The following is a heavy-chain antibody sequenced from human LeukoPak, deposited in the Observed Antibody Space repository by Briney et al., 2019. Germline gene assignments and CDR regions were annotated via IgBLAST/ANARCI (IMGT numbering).Heavy chain of an antibody. V-gene: IGHV3-66*01. D-gene: IGHD4-17*01. J-gene: IGHJ4*02. CDR3: AREAYTLTTAYYFDY. Sequence: GGSLRLSCAASGFTFSGFAMSWVRQAPGKGLEWVSVIYSGGSTYYADSVKGRFTISRDNSKNTLYLQLNSLRAEDTAVYYCAREAYTLTTAYYFDYWGQGTLVTVSS. CDR2: IYSGGST. CDR1: GFTFSGFA.